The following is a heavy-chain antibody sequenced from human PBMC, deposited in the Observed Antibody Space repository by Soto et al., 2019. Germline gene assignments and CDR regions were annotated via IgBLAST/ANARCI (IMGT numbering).Heavy chain of an antibody. CDR1: GYTCTSYY. CDR2: INPKFGDT. V-gene: IGHV1-2*02. Sequence: QVQLVQSGAEVKEPGDSVRVSCEASGYTCTSYYIHWVRQAPGQGLEWMGWINPKFGDTTYAQDFQGRVSMTRDMSISTVYMELSRLTSDDTAIYYCARNMDYYYGPGSGNGHGFWGQGSTVTVFS. J-gene: IGHJ6*02. CDR3: ARNMDYYYGPGSGNGHGF. D-gene: IGHD3-10*01.